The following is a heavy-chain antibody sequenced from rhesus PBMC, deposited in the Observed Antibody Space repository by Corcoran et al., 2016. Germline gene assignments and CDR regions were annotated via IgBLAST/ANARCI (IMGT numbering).Heavy chain of an antibody. CDR3: ARLAAAGSIFDY. CDR2: ISGSRGST. Sequence: QVQLQESGPGLVKPSETLSLTCAVSGYSISSGYYWGWIRQPPGKGLEYIGYISGSRGSTYYNPSLKSRVTISKDTSKNQFSLKLSSVTAADTAVYYCARLAAAGSIFDYWGQGVLVTVSS. J-gene: IGHJ4*01. V-gene: IGHV4-99*01. CDR1: GYSISSGYY. D-gene: IGHD6-31*01.